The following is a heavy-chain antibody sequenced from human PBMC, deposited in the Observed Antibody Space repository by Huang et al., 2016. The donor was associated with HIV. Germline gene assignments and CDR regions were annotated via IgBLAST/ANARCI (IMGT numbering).Heavy chain of an antibody. Sequence: QVQLVQSGAEMKKPGSSVKVSCTAPGGTFSSYGISWVRQAPGQGLEWMGGIVPIFRRTDYAQKFQGRLTITADESTSTAYIELSSLRSQDSAIYFCARGVFDGVWSGDLLPHFYYMDVWGKGTTVTVSS. D-gene: IGHD3-10*01. CDR1: GGTFSSYG. V-gene: IGHV1-69*13. J-gene: IGHJ6*03. CDR3: ARGVFDGVWSGDLLPHFYYMDV. CDR2: IVPIFRRT.